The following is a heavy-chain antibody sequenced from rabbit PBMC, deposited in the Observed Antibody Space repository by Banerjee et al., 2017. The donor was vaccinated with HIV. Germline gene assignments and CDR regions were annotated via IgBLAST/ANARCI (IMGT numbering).Heavy chain of an antibody. CDR2: IYAGSSGST. CDR1: GFSFSSSYY. Sequence: QSLEESGGDLVKPGASLTLTCTASGFSFSSSYYMCWVRQAPGKGLEWIACIYAGSSGSTYYASWAKGRFTISKTSSTTVTLQMTSLTAADTATYFCARDLAGTALWGPGTLVTVS. CDR3: ARDLAGTAL. V-gene: IGHV1S40*01. D-gene: IGHD4-2*01. J-gene: IGHJ4*01.